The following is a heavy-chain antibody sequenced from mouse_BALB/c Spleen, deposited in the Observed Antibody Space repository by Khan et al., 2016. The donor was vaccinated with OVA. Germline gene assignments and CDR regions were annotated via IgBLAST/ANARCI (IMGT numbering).Heavy chain of an antibody. Sequence: QIQLVQSGPELKKPGETVKISCKASGYTFTNYGMNWVKQAPGKGLKWMGWINTYTGEPTYADDFKGRFAFSLETSASSAYLQINNLKKEDTATYCCARGGRRAMDYWGQGTSVTVSS. CDR2: INTYTGEP. D-gene: IGHD3-3*01. J-gene: IGHJ4*01. V-gene: IGHV9-3-1*01. CDR3: ARGGRRAMDY. CDR1: GYTFTNYG.